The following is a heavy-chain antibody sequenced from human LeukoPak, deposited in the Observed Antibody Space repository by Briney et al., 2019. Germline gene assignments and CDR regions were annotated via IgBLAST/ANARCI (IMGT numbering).Heavy chain of an antibody. CDR3: ARESTALKYQLLVRNWFDP. J-gene: IGHJ5*02. CDR2: LNPNSGNT. D-gene: IGHD2-2*01. CDR1: GYTFTSYD. Sequence: ASVKVSCKASGYTFTSYDINWVRQATGQGLEWMGWLNPNSGNTGYAQKFQGRVTMTRNTSISTAYMELSSLRSEDTAVYYCARESTALKYQLLVRNWFDPWGQGTLVTVSS. V-gene: IGHV1-8*01.